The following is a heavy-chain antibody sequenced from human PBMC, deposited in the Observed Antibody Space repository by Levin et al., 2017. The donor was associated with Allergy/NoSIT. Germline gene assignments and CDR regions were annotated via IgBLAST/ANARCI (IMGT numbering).Heavy chain of an antibody. J-gene: IGHJ4*02. D-gene: IGHD3-22*01. CDR1: GFTFSSYA. CDR3: AKDYYDSSGYYYFDY. V-gene: IGHV3-23*01. CDR2: ISGSGGST. Sequence: GGSLRLSCAASGFTFSSYAMSWVRQAPGKGLEWVSAISGSGGSTYYADSVKGRFTISRDNSKNTLYLQMNSLRAEDTAVYYCAKDYYDSSGYYYFDYWGQGTLVTVSS.